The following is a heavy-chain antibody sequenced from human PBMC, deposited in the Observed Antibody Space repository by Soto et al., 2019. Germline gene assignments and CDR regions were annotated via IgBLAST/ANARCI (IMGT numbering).Heavy chain of an antibody. V-gene: IGHV3-30-3*01. Sequence: GRSLRLSCAASGFTFSSYSLHLDRQAPGKGLECVSGISYDGSNKYYADSVKGRVTISGDNSKNTLYLQMNSLRAEDTAVYYCASDSLAGPCTRPYYYGLAVWGKASTLPLSS. J-gene: IGHJ6*04. CDR1: GFTFSSYS. D-gene: IGHD6-19*01. CDR3: ASDSLAGPCTRPYYYGLAV. CDR2: ISYDGSNK.